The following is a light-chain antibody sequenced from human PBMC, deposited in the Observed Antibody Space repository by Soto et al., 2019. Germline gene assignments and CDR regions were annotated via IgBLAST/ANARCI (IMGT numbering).Light chain of an antibody. V-gene: IGLV2-14*01. Sequence: QSALTQPASASGSPGQSITISCTGTSSDVGGYNYVSWYQQHPGKAPKLMIYEVSNRPSGVSNRFSGSKSGNTASLTISGLQAEDEADYCCSSYTSSSTYVFGTGTKVTVL. CDR1: SSDVGGYNY. CDR2: EVS. J-gene: IGLJ1*01. CDR3: SSYTSSSTYV.